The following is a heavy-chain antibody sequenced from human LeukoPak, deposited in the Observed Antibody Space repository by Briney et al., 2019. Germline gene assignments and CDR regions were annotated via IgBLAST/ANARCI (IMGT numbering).Heavy chain of an antibody. CDR1: GYTFTSYD. J-gene: IGHJ5*02. CDR2: MNPNSGNT. CDR3: AKYPISPDNWFDP. V-gene: IGHV1-8*01. Sequence: ASVKVSCKASGYTFTSYDINWVRQATGQGLEWMGWMNPNSGNTGYAQKFQGRVTMTRNTSISTAYMELSSLRAEDTAVYYCAKYPISPDNWFDPWGQGTLVTVSS. D-gene: IGHD2-2*02.